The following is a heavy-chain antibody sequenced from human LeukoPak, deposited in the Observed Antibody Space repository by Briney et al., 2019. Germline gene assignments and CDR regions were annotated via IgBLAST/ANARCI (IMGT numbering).Heavy chain of an antibody. CDR1: GFTFSSYW. V-gene: IGHV3-7*05. J-gene: IGHJ5*01. Sequence: GGSLRLSCAASGFTFSSYWMGWVRQAPGKGLEWVADIKQDGSETYYVDSVKGRFAISRDNARNSLNLHIDSLRAEDTAVYYCARVGVFEQRFRWFDSWGQGTLVTVSS. CDR2: IKQDGSET. D-gene: IGHD6-25*01. CDR3: ARVGVFEQRFRWFDS.